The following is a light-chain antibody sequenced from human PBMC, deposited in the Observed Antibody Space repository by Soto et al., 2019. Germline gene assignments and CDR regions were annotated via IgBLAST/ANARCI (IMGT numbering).Light chain of an antibody. CDR1: QTISSW. V-gene: IGKV1-5*03. J-gene: IGKJ1*01. CDR2: KAS. CDR3: QHYNSYSEA. Sequence: DIPLTHSHSTLSGSLLDGLTIXFRASQTISSWLAWYQQKPGKAPKLLIYKASTLKSGVPSRFSGSGSGTEFTLTISSLQPDDFATYYCQHYNSYSEAFGQGTKV.